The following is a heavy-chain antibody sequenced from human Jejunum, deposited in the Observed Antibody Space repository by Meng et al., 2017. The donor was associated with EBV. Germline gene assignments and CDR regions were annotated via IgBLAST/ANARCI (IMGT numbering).Heavy chain of an antibody. Sequence: QVQLVEYGAKVEKPGAVLKVSCEASVYTYTRNGMSWVRRARGQWLEWMEWISGNSGDTSYAQKCQGRISVTTDTSTSTDYMELRTLGSDVSAVYYCARDVFYRFDSWGQGTLVTVSS. CDR2: ISGNSGDT. CDR3: ARDVFYRFDS. J-gene: IGHJ4*02. D-gene: IGHD4-11*01. CDR1: VYTYTRNG. V-gene: IGHV1-18*04.